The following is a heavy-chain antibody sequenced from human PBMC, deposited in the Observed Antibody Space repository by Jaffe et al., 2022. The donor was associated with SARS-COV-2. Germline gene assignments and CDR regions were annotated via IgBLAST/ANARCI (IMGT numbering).Heavy chain of an antibody. CDR1: GGSFSGHY. CDR2: INHSGST. D-gene: IGHD4-4*01. J-gene: IGHJ6*02. V-gene: IGHV4-34*01. CDR3: ARGVPVSTFYYYNAMDV. Sequence: QVQLQQWGAGLLKPSETLSLTCAVYGGSFSGHYWSWIRQPPGKGLEWIGEINHSGSTNYIPSLKSRVTISVDTSKNQISLRLSSVTAADTAVYYCARGVPVSTFYYYNAMDVWGQGTTVTVSS.